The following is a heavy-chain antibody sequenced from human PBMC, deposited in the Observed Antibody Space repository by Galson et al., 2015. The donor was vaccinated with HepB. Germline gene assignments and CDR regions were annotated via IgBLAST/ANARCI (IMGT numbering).Heavy chain of an antibody. V-gene: IGHV1-69*06. CDR2: IIPIFGTA. Sequence: SVTVSCKASGGTFSSYAISWVRQAPGQGLEWMGGIIPIFGTANYAQKFQGRVTITADKSTSTAYMELSSLRSEDTAVYYCARELLYYDILTGYYTPLNYYFDYWAQGPLVPVSS. CDR3: ARELLYYDILTGYYTPLNYYFDY. J-gene: IGHJ4*02. D-gene: IGHD3-9*01. CDR1: GGTFSSYA.